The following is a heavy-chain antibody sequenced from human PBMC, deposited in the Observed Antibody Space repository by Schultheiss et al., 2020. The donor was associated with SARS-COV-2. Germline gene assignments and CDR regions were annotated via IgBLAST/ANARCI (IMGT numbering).Heavy chain of an antibody. Sequence: SETLSLTCTVSGGSISSSSYYWGWIRQPPGKGLEWIGSIYYSGSTNYNPSLKSRVTISVDTSKNQFSLKLSSVTAADTAVYYCARGFGSGSYTVFDPWGQGTLVTVSS. J-gene: IGHJ5*02. CDR3: ARGFGSGSYTVFDP. V-gene: IGHV4-39*01. CDR2: IYYSGST. D-gene: IGHD3-10*01. CDR1: GGSISSSSYY.